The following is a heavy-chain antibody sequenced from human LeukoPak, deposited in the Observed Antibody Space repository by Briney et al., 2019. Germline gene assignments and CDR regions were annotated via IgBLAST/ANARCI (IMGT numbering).Heavy chain of an antibody. J-gene: IGHJ4*02. D-gene: IGHD5-18*01. Sequence: SETLSLTCTVSGGSISSSSYYWGWIRQPPGKGLEWIGSIYYSGSTYYNPSLKSRVTISVDTSKNQFSLKLSSVTAADTAVYYCARLSQLWLEYCFDYWGQGTLVTVSS. V-gene: IGHV4-39*01. CDR2: IYYSGST. CDR1: GGSISSSSYY. CDR3: ARLSQLWLEYCFDY.